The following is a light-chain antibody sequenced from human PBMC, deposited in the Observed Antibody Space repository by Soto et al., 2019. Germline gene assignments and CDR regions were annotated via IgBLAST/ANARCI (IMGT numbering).Light chain of an antibody. Sequence: QSVLTQPASVSGSLGQSITISCTGTSIDVGGYNYVSWYQQHPGKAPKLLIYDVSYRPSGISNRFSGSKSGNTASLTISGLQAEDEADYYCSSYTSSAALVVFGGGTKLTVL. CDR2: DVS. V-gene: IGLV2-14*01. CDR3: SSYTSSAALVV. CDR1: SIDVGGYNY. J-gene: IGLJ2*01.